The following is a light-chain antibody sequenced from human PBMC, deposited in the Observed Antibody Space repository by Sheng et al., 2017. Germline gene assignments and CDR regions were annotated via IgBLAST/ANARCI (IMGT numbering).Light chain of an antibody. CDR2: GAF. V-gene: IGKV3-20*01. Sequence: EIVLTQSPGTLSLSPGERATLSCRASQSIRSSYLAWYQQKPGQAPRLLIAGAFGRATGIPDRFSGSGSGRDFILTISSLQSEDSAFYYCQQYDNWPTFGQGTRLEIK. CDR1: QSIRSSY. J-gene: IGKJ2*01. CDR3: QQYDNWPT.